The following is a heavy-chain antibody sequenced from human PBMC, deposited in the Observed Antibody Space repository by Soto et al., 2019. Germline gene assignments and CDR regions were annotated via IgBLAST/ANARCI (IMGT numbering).Heavy chain of an antibody. Sequence: EVQLLESGGGLVQPGGSLRLSCAASGFTFSDYAMSWVRQAPGKGLEWVSTIRGSDGTTYYADSVNGRFTISRDNSKNTLYLQMNSLRAEDTAIYYCARKGGTFYGPFDYWGQGTLVTVSS. CDR2: IRGSDGTT. D-gene: IGHD1-26*01. CDR1: GFTFSDYA. CDR3: ARKGGTFYGPFDY. J-gene: IGHJ4*02. V-gene: IGHV3-23*01.